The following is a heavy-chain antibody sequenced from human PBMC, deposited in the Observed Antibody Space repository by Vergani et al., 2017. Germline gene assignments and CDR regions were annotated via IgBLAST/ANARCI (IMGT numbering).Heavy chain of an antibody. CDR2: ISASGNA. CDR1: GGSISAGYYF. CDR3: ARRSGGYYSGGKVHPLRTAFDV. J-gene: IGHJ3*01. Sequence: QVQLQASGPGRVKPSQTLSLTCTMSGGSISAGYYFWSWIRQPAGKGLEWLGHISASGNASHSPSLKTRDSMSVDTSKNQFSLTVTSVTAADTAIYFCARRSGGYYSGGKVHPLRTAFDVWGHGTVVTVSS. V-gene: IGHV4-61*02. D-gene: IGHD2-15*01.